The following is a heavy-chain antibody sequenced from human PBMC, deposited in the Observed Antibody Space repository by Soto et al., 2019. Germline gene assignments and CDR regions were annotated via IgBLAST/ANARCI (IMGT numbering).Heavy chain of an antibody. CDR1: GFTFTSYW. V-gene: IGHV3-7*01. CDR3: PREDFYRFDY. J-gene: IGHJ4*02. Sequence: EVQLVESGGGLVQPGGSLRVSCAASGFTFTSYWMSWVRQAPGKGLEWVANIKEDGSAKYYLDSVKGRFTISRDNAKNSLYLQMNSLRADDTAVYYCPREDFYRFDYWGQGNLVTVSS. CDR2: IKEDGSAK.